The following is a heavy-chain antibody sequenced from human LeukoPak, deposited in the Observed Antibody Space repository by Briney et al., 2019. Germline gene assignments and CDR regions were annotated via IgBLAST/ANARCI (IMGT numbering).Heavy chain of an antibody. D-gene: IGHD3-3*01. V-gene: IGHV6-1*01. Sequence: SQTLSLTCAISGDSVSSNSAAWNWIRQSASRGLEWLGRTYYMSKWYNDYAVSVKSRITINPDTSKNQFSLQLNSVTPEDTAVYYCAATYYDFWSGYPPNWFDPWGQGTLVTVSS. CDR1: GDSVSSNSAA. CDR3: AATYYDFWSGYPPNWFDP. J-gene: IGHJ5*02. CDR2: TYYMSKWYN.